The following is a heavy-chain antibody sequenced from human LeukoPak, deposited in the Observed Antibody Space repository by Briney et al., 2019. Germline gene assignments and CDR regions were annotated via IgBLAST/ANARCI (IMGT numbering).Heavy chain of an antibody. Sequence: SETLSLTCTVSGASMSTHYWSWLRQPPGKGLEWIGYLLDSWRTKDNPSLQSRVTLSADTSKNQFSLRLTSVTAADTAVYYCATIRRGSIYGYFDFWGQGILVTVSS. CDR1: GASMSTHY. J-gene: IGHJ4*02. CDR2: LLDSWRT. V-gene: IGHV4-59*11. D-gene: IGHD5-18*01. CDR3: ATIRRGSIYGYFDF.